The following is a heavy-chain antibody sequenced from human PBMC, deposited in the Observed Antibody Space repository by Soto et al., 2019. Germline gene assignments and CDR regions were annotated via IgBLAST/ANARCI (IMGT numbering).Heavy chain of an antibody. CDR1: GYTFTSYG. J-gene: IGHJ4*02. Sequence: GASVKVSCNASGYTFTSYGISWVRQAPGQGLEWMGWISAYNGNTNYAQKLQGRVTMTTDTSTSTAYMELRSLRSDDTPVYYCERVSSEEYDSSGYYVSYWGQGTLVTVS. CDR2: ISAYNGNT. V-gene: IGHV1-18*01. D-gene: IGHD3-22*01. CDR3: ERVSSEEYDSSGYYVSY.